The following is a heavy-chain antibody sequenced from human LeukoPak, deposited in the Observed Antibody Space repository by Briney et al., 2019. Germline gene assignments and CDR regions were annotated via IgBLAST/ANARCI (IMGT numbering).Heavy chain of an antibody. J-gene: IGHJ4*02. CDR3: AKDKLEASFGY. V-gene: IGHV3-7*03. CDR1: GFSFSSYW. D-gene: IGHD1-1*01. CDR2: IKQDGSEK. Sequence: GGSLRLSCAASGFSFSSYWMSWVRQAPGKGLEWVANIKQDGSEKYYVDSVKGRFTISRDNSKNTLYLQMNSLRAEDTAVYYCAKDKLEASFGYWGQGTLVTVSS.